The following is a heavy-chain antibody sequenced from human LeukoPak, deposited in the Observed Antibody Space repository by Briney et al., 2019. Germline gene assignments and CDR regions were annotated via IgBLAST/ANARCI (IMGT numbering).Heavy chain of an antibody. D-gene: IGHD3-22*01. CDR2: ISSSGDRTL. Sequence: GGSLRLSCAASGFTFSSYERIWVRQAPGQGLEWLAYISSSGDRTLYCSASMRGRFTVSRDNAKISLYLQMNALTIEDTAGYYCARESDGGGYRFDYWGQGTLVTVSS. CDR3: ARESDGGGYRFDY. V-gene: IGHV3-48*03. J-gene: IGHJ4*02. CDR1: GFTFSSYE.